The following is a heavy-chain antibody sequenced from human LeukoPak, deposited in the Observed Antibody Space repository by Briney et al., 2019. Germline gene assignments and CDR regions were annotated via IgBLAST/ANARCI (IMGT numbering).Heavy chain of an antibody. CDR2: TFYSGST. CDR3: ARVRDGYDDAYDI. V-gene: IGHV4-39*07. D-gene: IGHD5-24*01. Sequence: SETLSLTCTVSSGSISTSNYYWGWVRQPPGKALEWIGNTFYSGSTYYSPSLKSRVTISLDTSRNQFSLKLNSVTAADTAVYYCARVRDGYDDAYDIWGQGTMVTVTS. J-gene: IGHJ3*02. CDR1: SGSISTSNYY.